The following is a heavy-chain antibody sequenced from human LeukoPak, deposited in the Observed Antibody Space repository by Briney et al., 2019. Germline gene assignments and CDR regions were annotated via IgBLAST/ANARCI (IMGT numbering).Heavy chain of an antibody. CDR3: ARLVVAIIAGLDV. J-gene: IGHJ6*02. D-gene: IGHD2-15*01. V-gene: IGHV3-7*02. Sequence: GGSRRLSCAASGFTFSRYWMSWVRQGPGKGLEWVARIKEDGSEKDYVDSVKGRLTISRDNAKNSLYLQMNSLRAEDTAVYYCARLVVAIIAGLDVWGQGTTVTVSS. CDR2: IKEDGSEK. CDR1: GFTFSRYW.